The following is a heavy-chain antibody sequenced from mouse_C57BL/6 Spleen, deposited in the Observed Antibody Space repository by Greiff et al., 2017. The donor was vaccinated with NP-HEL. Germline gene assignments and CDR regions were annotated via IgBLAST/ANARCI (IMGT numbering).Heavy chain of an antibody. CDR3: ARGGYGNYVLYAMDY. V-gene: IGHV5-17*01. Sequence: EVKLMESGGGLVKPGGSLKLSCAASGFTFSDYGMHWVRQAPEKGLEWVAYISSGSSTIYYADTVKGRFTISRDNAKNTLFLQMTSLRSEDTAMYYCARGGYGNYVLYAMDYWGQGTSVTVSS. CDR1: GFTFSDYG. D-gene: IGHD2-1*01. CDR2: ISSGSSTI. J-gene: IGHJ4*01.